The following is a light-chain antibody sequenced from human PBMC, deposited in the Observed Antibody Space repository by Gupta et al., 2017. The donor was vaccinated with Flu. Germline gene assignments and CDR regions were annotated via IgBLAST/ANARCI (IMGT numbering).Light chain of an antibody. J-gene: IGLJ3*02. CDR3: CAYAGSFAV. Sequence: SSSNVRGYKDVPQYQQRPGKAPILINYDNRQRATGVPDRFSASKSGNTASLTISGLQAEDDADYYCCAYAGSFAVFGGGTKLTVL. CDR1: SSNVRGYKD. CDR2: DNR. V-gene: IGLV2-11*01.